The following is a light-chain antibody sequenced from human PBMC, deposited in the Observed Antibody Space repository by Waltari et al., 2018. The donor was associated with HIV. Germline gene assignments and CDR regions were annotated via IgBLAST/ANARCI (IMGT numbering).Light chain of an antibody. J-gene: IGLJ3*02. CDR1: GSNIGSNS. CDR2: RNN. Sequence: QSILTQPPSTSGTPGQRVTISCSGSGSNIGSNSVSWYQLLLGTAPKLLIYRNNQRPSWVPDRFSGSNSATSASLAIGGLRSEDEADYYCAAWDDSLSGPVFGGGTKLTVL. V-gene: IGLV1-47*01. CDR3: AAWDDSLSGPV.